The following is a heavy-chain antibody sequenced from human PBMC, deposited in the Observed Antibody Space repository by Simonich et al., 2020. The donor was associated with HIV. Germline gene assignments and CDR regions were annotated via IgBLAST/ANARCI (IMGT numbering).Heavy chain of an antibody. CDR3: AREGNQLEDAFNI. CDR2: SKPCDGAT. CDR1: GYTFIDYY. D-gene: IGHD6-13*01. Sequence: QVLLVQSGAEVKTPGASVKVSCKASGYTFIDYYIHWVRQAPGQGLELRGWSKPCDGATDVAQKFQGKITLTRDTYITTAYMEVSRLTSDDTAVYYGAREGNQLEDAFNIWGQGTMVTVSS. J-gene: IGHJ3*02. V-gene: IGHV1-2*02.